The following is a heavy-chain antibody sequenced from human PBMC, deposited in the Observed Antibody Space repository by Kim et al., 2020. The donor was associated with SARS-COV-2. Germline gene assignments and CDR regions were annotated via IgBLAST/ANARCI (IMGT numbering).Heavy chain of an antibody. J-gene: IGHJ6*02. Sequence: KFQGRVTITADESTSTAYMELSSLRSEDTAVYYCAHGDVSSVYYYYGMDVWGQGTTVTVSS. V-gene: IGHV1-69*01. D-gene: IGHD3-10*01. CDR3: AHGDVSSVYYYYGMDV.